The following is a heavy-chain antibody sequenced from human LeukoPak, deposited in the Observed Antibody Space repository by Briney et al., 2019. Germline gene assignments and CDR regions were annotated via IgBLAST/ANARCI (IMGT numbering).Heavy chain of an antibody. CDR2: IRYDGGNQ. CDR1: GFSFSDYG. CDR3: AKDQAGA. D-gene: IGHD1-26*01. Sequence: GGSLRLSCAASGFSFSDYGIHWVRQAPGKGLEWVAFIRYDGGNQFYADSVKGRFTISRDNSKNKVYLQMNTLEEEDTAVYYCAKDQAGAWGQGTLVTVSS. V-gene: IGHV3-30*02. J-gene: IGHJ5*02.